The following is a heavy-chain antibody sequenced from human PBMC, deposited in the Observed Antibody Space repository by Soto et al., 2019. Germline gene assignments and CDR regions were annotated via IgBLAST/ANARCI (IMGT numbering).Heavy chain of an antibody. D-gene: IGHD5-12*01. V-gene: IGHV1-18*01. CDR1: GYTFTSYG. J-gene: IGHJ6*02. CDR3: AGDRRGGYDYYYYGMDV. Sequence: QVQLVQSGAEVKKPGASVKVSCKASGYTFTSYGISWVRQAPGQGLEWMGWISAYNGNTNYAQKLQGRVTMTTDTSTSTAYMELRSLRSDDPAVYYWAGDRRGGYDYYYYGMDVWGQGTTVTVSS. CDR2: ISAYNGNT.